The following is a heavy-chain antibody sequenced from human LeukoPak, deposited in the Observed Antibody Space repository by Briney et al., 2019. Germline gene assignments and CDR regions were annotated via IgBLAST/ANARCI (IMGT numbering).Heavy chain of an antibody. CDR2: IRSKAYGGTT. CDR1: GFTFGDHA. J-gene: IGHJ6*02. D-gene: IGHD5-18*01. Sequence: GGSLRLSCTASGFTFGDHAMIWVRQAPGKGLEWVGFIRSKAYGGTTEYAASVKGRFTISRDDSKSIAYLQMNSLKTEDTAVYYYTRGPIQQWLYYGMDVWGQGTTVTVSS. CDR3: TRGPIQQWLYYGMDV. V-gene: IGHV3-49*04.